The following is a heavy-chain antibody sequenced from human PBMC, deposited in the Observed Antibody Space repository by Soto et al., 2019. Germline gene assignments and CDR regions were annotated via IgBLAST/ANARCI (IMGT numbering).Heavy chain of an antibody. J-gene: IGHJ4*02. CDR1: GCSISSGGYS. CDR2: IYHSGST. V-gene: IGHV4-30-2*01. CDR3: ARAGGLGAVAVDY. Sequence: SGTLSLTCAFSGCSISSGGYSWSWIRQPPGKGLEWIGYIYHSGSTYYNPSLKSRVTISVDRSKNQFSLKLSSVTAADTAVYYCARAGGLGAVAVDYWGQGTLVTVSS. D-gene: IGHD6-19*01.